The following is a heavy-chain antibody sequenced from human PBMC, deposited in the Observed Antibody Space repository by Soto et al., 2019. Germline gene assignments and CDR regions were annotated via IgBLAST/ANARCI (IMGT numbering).Heavy chain of an antibody. CDR3: ARMVLVPATNFDY. V-gene: IGHV4-61*01. CDR1: GGSVSSGSYY. D-gene: IGHD2-2*01. Sequence: QVQLQESGPGLVKPSETLSLTCTVSGGSVSSGSYYWSWIRQPPGKGLEWIGYIYYSGSTNYNPSLKRRDTKSHETYKNQFSLKLSSVTDADTAVYYCARMVLVPATNFDYWGQGTLVTVSS. J-gene: IGHJ4*02. CDR2: IYYSGST.